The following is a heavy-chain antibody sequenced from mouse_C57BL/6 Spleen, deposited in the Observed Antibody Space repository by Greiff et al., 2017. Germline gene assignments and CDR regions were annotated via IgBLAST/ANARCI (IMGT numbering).Heavy chain of an antibody. D-gene: IGHD2-1*01. J-gene: IGHJ3*01. V-gene: IGHV1-15*01. CDR2: IDPETGGT. CDR1: GYTFTDYE. Sequence: VQLQESGAELVRPGASVTLSCKASGYTFTDYEMHWVKQTPVHGLEWIGAIDPETGGTAYNQQFKGKAILTADKSSSTAYMELRSLTSAVSAVYYCTSVGIYYGNFNWDEGFAYWGQGTLVTVSA. CDR3: TSVGIYYGNFNWDEGFAY.